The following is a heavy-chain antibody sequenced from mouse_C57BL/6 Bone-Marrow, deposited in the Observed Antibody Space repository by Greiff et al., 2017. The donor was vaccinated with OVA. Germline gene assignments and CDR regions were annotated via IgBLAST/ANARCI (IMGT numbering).Heavy chain of an antibody. CDR2: ITFHCTST. D-gene: IGHD3-3*01. J-gene: IGHJ1*03. CDR1: GFTFSDYY. CDR3: ARGGWDWYFDV. Sequence: EVMLVESEGGLVQPGSSMKLSCTASGFTFSDYYMAWVRQVQATCIEWVAHITFHCTSTYYLDSLKSSFILSRDNAKNILYLQMSSVKSEDTATYYCARGGWDWYFDVRGTGTTVTVSS. V-gene: IGHV5-16*01.